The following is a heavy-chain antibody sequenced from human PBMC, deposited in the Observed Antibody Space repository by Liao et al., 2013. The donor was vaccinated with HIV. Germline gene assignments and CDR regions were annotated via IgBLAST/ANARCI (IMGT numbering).Heavy chain of an antibody. J-gene: IGHJ4*02. D-gene: IGHD2-21*01. CDR3: VRQGDCGGDCVLGY. Sequence: QVQLQQWGAGLLKPSETLSLTCAVYGGSFSDYYWSWIRQPPGKGLEWIGEINHSGSSNYNPSLKSRVTMSIDTSMDQFSLILSSVTAADTAVYYCVRQGDCGGDCVLGYWGQGTLVTVSS. CDR1: GGSFSDYY. CDR2: INHSGSS. V-gene: IGHV4-34*01.